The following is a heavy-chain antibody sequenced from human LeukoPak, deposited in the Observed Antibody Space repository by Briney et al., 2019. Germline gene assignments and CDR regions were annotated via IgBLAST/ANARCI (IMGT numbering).Heavy chain of an antibody. CDR1: GESFSGFY. D-gene: IGHD1-26*01. CDR3: ARRPRNSGSDDGPSGLDY. CDR2: VNHSGST. V-gene: IGHV4-34*01. Sequence: SETLSLTCAVYGESFSGFYWSWIRQPPGKGLEWIGEVNHSGSTNYNPSLKSRVTISVDTSKNQFSLKLSSVTAADTAVYYCARRPRNSGSDDGPSGLDYWGQGTLVTVSS. J-gene: IGHJ4*02.